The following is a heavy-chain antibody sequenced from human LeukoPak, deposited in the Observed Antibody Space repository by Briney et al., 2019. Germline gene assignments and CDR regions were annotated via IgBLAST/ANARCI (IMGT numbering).Heavy chain of an antibody. Sequence: PSETLSLTCTVSGGSIRSSSYYWGWIRQPPGKGLEWIGSIYYSGSTYYNPSLKSRVTISVDTSKNQFSLKLSSVTAADTAVYYCARQGENVVVPAEYFQHWGQGTLVTVSS. CDR2: IYYSGST. CDR3: ARQGENVVVPAEYFQH. V-gene: IGHV4-39*01. J-gene: IGHJ1*01. CDR1: GGSIRSSSYY. D-gene: IGHD2-2*01.